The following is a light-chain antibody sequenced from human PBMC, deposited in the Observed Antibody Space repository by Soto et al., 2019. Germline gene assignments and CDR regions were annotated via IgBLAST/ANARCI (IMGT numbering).Light chain of an antibody. V-gene: IGKV1-5*01. J-gene: IGKJ3*01. CDR3: LQYNYYSPLLT. Sequence: DIQMTQSPSTLSASVGDRVTITCRASQSISSWLAWYQQKPGKAPKLLIFDASSLESGVPSRFSGSRSGTEFTISISSLQPDNFATPCCLQYNYYSPLLTFGPGTKVHVK. CDR1: QSISSW. CDR2: DAS.